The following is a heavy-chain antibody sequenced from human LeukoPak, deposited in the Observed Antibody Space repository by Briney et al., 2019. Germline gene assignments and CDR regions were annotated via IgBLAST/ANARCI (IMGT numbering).Heavy chain of an antibody. V-gene: IGHV3-23*01. CDR1: GFTFSSYA. J-gene: IGHJ4*02. CDR3: AKRAGSGSSPLDY. CDR2: ISGSGGST. Sequence: SGGSLRLSCAASGFTFSSYAMSWVCQAPGKGLEWVSAISGSGGSTYYADSVKGRFTISRDNSKNTLYLQMNSLRAEDTAVYYCAKRAGSGSSPLDYWGQGTLVTVSS. D-gene: IGHD3-10*01.